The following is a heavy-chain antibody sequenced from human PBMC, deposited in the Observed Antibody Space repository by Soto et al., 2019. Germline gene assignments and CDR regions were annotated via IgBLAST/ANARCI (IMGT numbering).Heavy chain of an antibody. J-gene: IGHJ6*02. V-gene: IGHV4-30-4*01. D-gene: IGHD5-18*01. Sequence: PSETLSLTCVLSGGSISTSDGWSWIRQPPGKGLEWIGYIYYSGSTYYNPSLKSRVTISVDTSKNQFSLKLSSVTAADTAVYYCARASPVVTDVWGQGTTVTVSS. CDR1: GGSISTSDG. CDR2: IYYSGST. CDR3: ARASPVVTDV.